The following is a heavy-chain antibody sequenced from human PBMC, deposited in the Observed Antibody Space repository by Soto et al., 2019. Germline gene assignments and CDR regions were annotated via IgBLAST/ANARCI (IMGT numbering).Heavy chain of an antibody. V-gene: IGHV3-30-3*01. CDR1: GFTFSSYA. J-gene: IGHJ6*02. D-gene: IGHD6-19*01. Sequence: QVQLVESGGGVVQPGRSLRLSCAASGFTFSSYAMHWVRQAPGKGLEWVAVISYDGSNKYYADSVKGRFTISRDNSKNPLYLQMNSLRAEDTAVYYCAGEITEQWLVRGGTEYYYGMDVWGQGTTVTVSS. CDR3: AGEITEQWLVRGGTEYYYGMDV. CDR2: ISYDGSNK.